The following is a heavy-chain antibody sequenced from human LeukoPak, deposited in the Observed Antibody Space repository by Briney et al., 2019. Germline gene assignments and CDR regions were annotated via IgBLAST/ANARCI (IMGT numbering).Heavy chain of an antibody. V-gene: IGHV1-18*01. J-gene: IGHJ4*02. D-gene: IGHD1-26*01. CDR2: ISAYNGNT. CDR1: GYTFTSYG. Sequence: ASVKVSCKASGYTFTSYGISWVRQAPGQGLEWMGWISAYNGNTNYAQKLQGRVTMTTDTSTSTAYMELRSLRSDDTAVYYCARDAPSLVGANPLFDYWGQGTLVTVSS. CDR3: ARDAPSLVGANPLFDY.